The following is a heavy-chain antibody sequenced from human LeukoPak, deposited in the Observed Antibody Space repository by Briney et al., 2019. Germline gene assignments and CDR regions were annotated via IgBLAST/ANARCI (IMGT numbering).Heavy chain of an antibody. D-gene: IGHD3-22*01. V-gene: IGHV3-23*01. J-gene: IGHJ4*02. CDR3: AKDGNYYYDSSGYSDY. CDR2: ISGSGGIT. CDR1: GFTFSSYA. Sequence: GGSLRLSCAASGFTFSSYAMSWVRQAPGKGLEWVSAISGSGGITYYADSVKGRFTISRDNSKNTLYLQMSSLRAEDTAVYYCAKDGNYYYDSSGYSDYWGQGTLVTVSS.